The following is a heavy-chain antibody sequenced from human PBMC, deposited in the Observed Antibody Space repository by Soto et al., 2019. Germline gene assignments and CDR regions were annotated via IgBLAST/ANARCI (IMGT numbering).Heavy chain of an antibody. CDR3: ARHGFYGDYSSNYFDP. J-gene: IGHJ5*02. Sequence: PGESLKISCKGSGYGFSSWWIAWVRQMPGKGLEYMGIIYPSDSQTRYSPSFQGQVTISADTSISTAYLQWSSLKASDTAIYYCARHGFYGDYSSNYFDPWGQGTLVTVSS. D-gene: IGHD4-17*01. CDR1: GYGFSSWW. CDR2: IYPSDSQT. V-gene: IGHV5-51*01.